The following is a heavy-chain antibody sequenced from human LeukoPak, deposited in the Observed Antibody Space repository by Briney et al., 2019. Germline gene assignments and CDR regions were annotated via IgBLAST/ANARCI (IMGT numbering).Heavy chain of an antibody. CDR3: ARVPGRRELDY. CDR1: GFTFSSYG. Sequence: GGSLRLSCAASGFTFSSYGMNWVRQAPGKGLEWVSSISSTSSYIYYADSLKGRFTISRDNAKNSLYLRMNSLRAEDTAVYYCARVPGRRELDYWGQGTLVTVSS. V-gene: IGHV3-21*01. CDR2: ISSTSSYI. J-gene: IGHJ4*02.